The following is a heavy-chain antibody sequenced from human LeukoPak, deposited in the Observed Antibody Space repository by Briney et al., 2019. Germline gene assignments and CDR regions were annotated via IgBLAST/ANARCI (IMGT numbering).Heavy chain of an antibody. D-gene: IGHD3-10*01. J-gene: IGHJ4*02. V-gene: IGHV3-53*01. CDR2: IYSGGST. CDR1: GFTVCSNY. Sequence: GGSLRLSCAASGFTVCSNYMRWVRQARGEAVEWGLDIYSGGSTYYADSVKGRFTIARDNSKNTLYLQINSLRAEDTAGYYCARDQGPRLLWFGELDYWGQVTLVTVSS. CDR3: ARDQGPRLLWFGELDY.